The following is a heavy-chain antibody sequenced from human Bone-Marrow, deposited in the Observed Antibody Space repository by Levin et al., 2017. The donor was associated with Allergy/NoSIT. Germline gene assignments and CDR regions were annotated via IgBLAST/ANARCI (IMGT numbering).Heavy chain of an antibody. Sequence: ESLKISCTVSGGSISNYYYNWVRQPPGKGLEWIGLFSYSGSTNYNPSLKSRVTISVDTSKNQFSLKLSSVTAADTAVYFCVIGAGWLPDYWGQGTLVIVSS. CDR3: VIGAGWLPDY. J-gene: IGHJ4*02. CDR1: GGSISNYY. D-gene: IGHD5-24*01. CDR2: FSYSGST. V-gene: IGHV4-59*01.